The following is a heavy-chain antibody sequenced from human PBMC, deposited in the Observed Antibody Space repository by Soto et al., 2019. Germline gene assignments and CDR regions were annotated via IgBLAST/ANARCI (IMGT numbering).Heavy chain of an antibody. CDR1: GYTFTSYD. D-gene: IGHD3-22*01. Sequence: QVQLVQSGAEVKKPGASVKVSCKASGYTFTSYDINWVRQATGQGLEWMGWMNPNSGNTGYAQKFQGRVTMTRKTAISTAYMKLRSLRSEDTAVYYCARVGYYYDSSGYYLSFDYWGQGTLVTVSS. J-gene: IGHJ4*02. CDR3: ARVGYYYDSSGYYLSFDY. V-gene: IGHV1-8*01. CDR2: MNPNSGNT.